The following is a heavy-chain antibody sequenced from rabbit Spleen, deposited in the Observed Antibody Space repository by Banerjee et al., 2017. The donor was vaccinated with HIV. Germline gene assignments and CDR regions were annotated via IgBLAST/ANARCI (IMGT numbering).Heavy chain of an antibody. D-gene: IGHD8-1*01. CDR1: GIDFSNYNF. V-gene: IGHV1S43*01. J-gene: IGHJ6*01. Sequence: QEQLEESGGGLVQPGASLTLTCKASGIDFSNYNFMCWVRQAPGKGLEWIGYIDPVFGITYYANWVNGRFSISRENAQNTVFLQMTSLTAADTATYFCARDGAGGSYFALWGQGTLVTVS. CDR2: IDPVFGIT. CDR3: ARDGAGGSYFAL.